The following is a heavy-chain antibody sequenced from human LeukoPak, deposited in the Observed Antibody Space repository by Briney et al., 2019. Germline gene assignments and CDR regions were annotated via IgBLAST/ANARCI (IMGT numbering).Heavy chain of an antibody. CDR3: ARDLGWSNYFDY. D-gene: IGHD3/OR15-3a*01. CDR1: GFTFSSYS. CDR2: ISSSSSYI. V-gene: IGHV3-21*01. Sequence: GGSLRLSCAASGFTFSSYSMNWVRQAPGKGLEWVSSISSSSSYIYYADSVKGRFTISRDNAKNSLYLQMNSLRAEDTAVYYCARDLGWSNYFDYWGQGTLVTVSS. J-gene: IGHJ4*02.